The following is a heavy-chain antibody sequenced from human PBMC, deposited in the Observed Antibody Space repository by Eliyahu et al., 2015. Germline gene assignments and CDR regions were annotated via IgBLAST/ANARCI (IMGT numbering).Heavy chain of an antibody. D-gene: IGHD6-19*01. CDR1: GFIFRNYW. V-gene: IGHV3-7*01. J-gene: IGHJ4*02. Sequence: EVQLVESGGGLVQPGGSLRLSCXASGFIFRNYWMTWVRQAPGKGLGWVANIKQDGSEKYYLDTVKGRFTISRDNAKNSLYLQMNSLRVEDTAVYYCARECGYASGWCVWGQGTLVTVSS. CDR3: ARECGYASGWCV. CDR2: IKQDGSEK.